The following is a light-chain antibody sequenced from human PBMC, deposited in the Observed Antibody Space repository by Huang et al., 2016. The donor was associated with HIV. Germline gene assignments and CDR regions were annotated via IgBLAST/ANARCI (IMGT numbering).Light chain of an antibody. CDR2: LGS. CDR3: MQSLQTPFS. V-gene: IGKV2-28*01. J-gene: IGKJ4*01. CDR1: QSLLHYTGYNY. Sequence: DIVLTQSPVSLAVTPGEPASISCRSGQSLLHYTGYNYVDWYLQKPGQSPQLLIYLGSHRASGVSDRFSGSGAGTDFTLRISRVAAEDVGTYYCMQSLQTPFSFGGGSKVEI.